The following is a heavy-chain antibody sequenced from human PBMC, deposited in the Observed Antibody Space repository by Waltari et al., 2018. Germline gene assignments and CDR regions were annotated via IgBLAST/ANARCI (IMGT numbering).Heavy chain of an antibody. CDR1: GFTFSSYS. CDR3: ARDLGYSYADLAY. CDR2: IISSSSTI. Sequence: EVQLVESGGGLVQPGGSLRLSCAASGFTFSSYSMNWVRQAPGKGLEGVSYIISSSSTIYYADSVKGRFTISRDNAKNSLYLQMNSLRAEDTAVYYCARDLGYSYADLAYWGQGTLVTVSS. J-gene: IGHJ4*02. D-gene: IGHD5-18*01. V-gene: IGHV3-48*04.